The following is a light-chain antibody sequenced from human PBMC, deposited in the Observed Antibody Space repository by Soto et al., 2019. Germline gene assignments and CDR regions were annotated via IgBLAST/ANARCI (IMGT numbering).Light chain of an antibody. Sequence: IVLKNSPGTLSLSPGERATLSCRASQSVSSRLAWYQQKPGQAPRLLISGASSRATGIPDRFSGSGSATDFTLTISRLEPEDFALYYCQQYGSSPITFGHGTLLE. CDR3: QQYGSSPIT. CDR2: GAS. J-gene: IGKJ5*01. CDR1: QSVSSR. V-gene: IGKV3-20*01.